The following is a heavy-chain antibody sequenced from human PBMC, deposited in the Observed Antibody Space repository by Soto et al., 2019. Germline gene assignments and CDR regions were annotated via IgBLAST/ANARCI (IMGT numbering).Heavy chain of an antibody. CDR1: GFSLSTSGVG. J-gene: IGHJ4*02. Sequence: GPTLVNPTQTLTLTCTFSGFSLSTSGVGVGWIRQPPGKALEWLALIYWDDDKRYSPSLKSRLTITKDTSKNQVVLTMTTMTPLKTPPFCGSHGCYNSPGFFLYGGEETLVTV. CDR2: IYWDDDK. D-gene: IGHD1-1*01. V-gene: IGHV2-5*02. CDR3: SHGCYNSPGFFLY.